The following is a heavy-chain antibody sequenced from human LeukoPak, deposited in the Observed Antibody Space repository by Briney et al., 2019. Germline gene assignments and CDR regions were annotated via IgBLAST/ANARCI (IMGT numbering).Heavy chain of an antibody. J-gene: IGHJ5*02. CDR2: INPNSGGT. Sequence: ASVTLSCKAAGYTFTGYYMHCLRQAPEPPLEGLGWINPNSGGTNYAQKFQGRVTMTRDTSISTAYMELSRLRSDDTAVYYCATLTMVRGVVVNWFDPWGQGTLVTVSS. D-gene: IGHD3-10*01. V-gene: IGHV1-2*02. CDR1: GYTFTGYY. CDR3: ATLTMVRGVVVNWFDP.